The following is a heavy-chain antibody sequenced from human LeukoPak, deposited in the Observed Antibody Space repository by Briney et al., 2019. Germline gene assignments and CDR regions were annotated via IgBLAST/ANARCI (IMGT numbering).Heavy chain of an antibody. D-gene: IGHD4-17*01. V-gene: IGHV2-70*11. CDR1: GFSLSTSGMC. J-gene: IGHJ4*02. Sequence: SGPTLVNPTQTLTLTCTFSGFSLSTSGMCVSWIRQPPGKALEWLARIDWDDDKYYSTSLKTRLTISKDTSKNQVVLTMTNMDPVDTATYYCARIMTTVTTGGYYFDYWGQGTLVSVSS. CDR3: ARIMTTVTTGGYYFDY. CDR2: IDWDDDK.